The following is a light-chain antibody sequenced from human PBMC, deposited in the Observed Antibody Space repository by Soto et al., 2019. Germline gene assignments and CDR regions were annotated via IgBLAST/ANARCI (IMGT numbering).Light chain of an antibody. CDR3: LLLYGGVHI. V-gene: IGLV7-43*01. Sequence: QTVVTQEPSLTVSPGGTVTLTCACSTGAVTSDYFPNWFQQKPGQAPRALIYKVSNRHSWTPARFSGSLLGGKAALTLSTVQPEDEADYYCLLLYGGVHIFGGGTKVTVL. CDR2: KVS. J-gene: IGLJ1*01. CDR1: TGAVTSDYF.